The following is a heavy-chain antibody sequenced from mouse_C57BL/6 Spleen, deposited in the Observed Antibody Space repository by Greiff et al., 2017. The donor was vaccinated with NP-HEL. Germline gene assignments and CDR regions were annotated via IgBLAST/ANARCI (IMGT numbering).Heavy chain of an antibody. V-gene: IGHV7-3*01. CDR2: IRNKANGYTT. D-gene: IGHD2-2*01. CDR1: GFTFTDYY. CDR3: ARSMVTTGYFDY. J-gene: IGHJ2*01. Sequence: EVKLMESGGGLVQRGGSLSLSCAASGFTFTDYYMSWVRQPPGKALEWLGFIRNKANGYTTEYSASVKGRFTISRDNSQSILYLQMNALRAEDSATYYCARSMVTTGYFDYWGQGTTLTVSS.